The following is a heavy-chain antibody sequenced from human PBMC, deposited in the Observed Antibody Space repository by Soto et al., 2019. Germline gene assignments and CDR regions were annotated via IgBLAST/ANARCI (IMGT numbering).Heavy chain of an antibody. CDR2: VDPSDSDT. D-gene: IGHD6-19*01. CDR1: GYKFAKYW. Sequence: PGESLKISCRISGYKFAKYWIAWVRQRPGEGPEWMGIVDPSDSDTRYSPSFQGQFTISVDTSINTAFLEWSTLRASDSATYYCARRLKVPVAGIDYWGQGTVVTVSS. CDR3: ARRLKVPVAGIDY. V-gene: IGHV5-51*01. J-gene: IGHJ4*02.